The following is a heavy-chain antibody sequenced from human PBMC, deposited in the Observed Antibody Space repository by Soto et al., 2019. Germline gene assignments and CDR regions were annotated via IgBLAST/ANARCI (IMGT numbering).Heavy chain of an antibody. CDR3: ATALRYCSGGSCLSGY. CDR2: FDPEDGET. Sequence: ASVKVSCKVSGYTLTELSMHWVRQAPGKGLEWMGGFDPEDGETIYAQKFQGRVTMTEDTSTDTAYMELSSLRSEDTAVYYCATALRYCSGGSCLSGYWGQGTLVTVSS. D-gene: IGHD2-15*01. CDR1: GYTLTELS. V-gene: IGHV1-24*01. J-gene: IGHJ4*02.